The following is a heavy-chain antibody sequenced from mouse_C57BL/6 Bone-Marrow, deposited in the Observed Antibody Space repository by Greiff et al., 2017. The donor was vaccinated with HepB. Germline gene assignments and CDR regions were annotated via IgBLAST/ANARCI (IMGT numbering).Heavy chain of an antibody. CDR3: ARTYQGAMDY. J-gene: IGHJ4*01. Sequence: EVNLVESGGGLVKPGGSLKLSCAASGFTFSDYGMHWVRQAPEKGLEWVAYISSGSSTIYYADTVKGRFTISRDNAKNTLFLQMTSLRSEDTAMYYCARTYQGAMDYWGQGTSVTVSS. CDR1: GFTFSDYG. V-gene: IGHV5-17*01. D-gene: IGHD5-1*01. CDR2: ISSGSSTI.